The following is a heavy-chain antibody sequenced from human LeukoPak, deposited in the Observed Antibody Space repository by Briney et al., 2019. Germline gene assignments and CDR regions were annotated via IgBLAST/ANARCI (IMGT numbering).Heavy chain of an antibody. D-gene: IGHD3-3*01. CDR3: AKDYRPHDFWSGLVDY. V-gene: IGHV3-30*18. CDR1: GFTFSNYG. CDR2: ISYDGSNK. Sequence: TGGSLRLSCAASGFTFSNYGMHWVRQAPGKGLEWMTLISYDGSNKYYADSVKGRFTISRDNSKNTLYLQMNSLRAEDTAVYYCAKDYRPHDFWSGLVDYWGQGTLVTVSS. J-gene: IGHJ4*02.